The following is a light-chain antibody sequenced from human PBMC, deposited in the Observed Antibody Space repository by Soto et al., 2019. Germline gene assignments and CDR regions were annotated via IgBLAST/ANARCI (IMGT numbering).Light chain of an antibody. Sequence: QSALTQPRSVSGSPGQSVTISCTGSSSDVGGYNYVSWYQQHPGKAPKFLIYDVSKRPSGVPDRFSGSKSGNTASLTISGLQAEDEDDYYCCSYACTYGPIFGGGTKVTVL. J-gene: IGLJ2*01. V-gene: IGLV2-11*01. CDR3: CSYACTYGPI. CDR1: SSDVGGYNY. CDR2: DVS.